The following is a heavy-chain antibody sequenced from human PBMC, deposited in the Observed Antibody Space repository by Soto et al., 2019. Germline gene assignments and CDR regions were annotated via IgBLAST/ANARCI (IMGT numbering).Heavy chain of an antibody. Sequence: QVQLVESGGGVVQPGRSLRLSCAASGFTFSSYGMHWVRQAPGKGLEWVAVIWYDGSNKYYADSVKGRFTISRDNSKNTVYRQMNSLRAEDTAVYYCARDGAAAGKRNAFDIWGQGTMVTVSS. V-gene: IGHV3-33*01. CDR2: IWYDGSNK. J-gene: IGHJ3*02. D-gene: IGHD6-13*01. CDR3: ARDGAAAGKRNAFDI. CDR1: GFTFSSYG.